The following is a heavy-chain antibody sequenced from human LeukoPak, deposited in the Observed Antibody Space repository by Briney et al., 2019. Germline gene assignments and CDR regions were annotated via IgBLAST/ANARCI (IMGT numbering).Heavy chain of an antibody. V-gene: IGHV4-59*08. CDR2: IYYSGNT. J-gene: IGHJ3*01. Sequence: SGPRLVKPSETLSLTCTVFGGSINGYYWTWIRQPPGKGLEWIGYIYYSGNTNYNPSLKSRVSLSVHTSKNQFSLRLSSVTAADTAIYYCARRRLGDAFDVWGQGTMVAVSS. CDR3: ARRRLGDAFDV. CDR1: GGSINGYY. D-gene: IGHD3-16*01.